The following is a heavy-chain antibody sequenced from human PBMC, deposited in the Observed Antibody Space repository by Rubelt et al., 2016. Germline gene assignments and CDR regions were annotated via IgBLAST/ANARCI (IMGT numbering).Heavy chain of an antibody. CDR2: ISAYNGNT. J-gene: IGHJ4*02. D-gene: IGHD3-10*01. V-gene: IGHV1-18*01. Sequence: QVQLVQSGAEVKKPGASVKVSCKASGYTFTSYGISWVRQAPGQGLEWMGWISAYNGNTNYAQKLQGKVIMTKDTSTSTAYMELRSLRSDDTAVYYCARDPLPVRGVIMTPTHWGQGTLVTVSS. CDR3: ARDPLPVRGVIMTPTH. CDR1: GYTFTSYG.